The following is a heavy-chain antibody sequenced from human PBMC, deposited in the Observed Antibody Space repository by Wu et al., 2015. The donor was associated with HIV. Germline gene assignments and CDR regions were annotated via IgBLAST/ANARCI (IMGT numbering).Heavy chain of an antibody. J-gene: IGHJ5*02. CDR1: GYTFTGYY. V-gene: IGHV1-2*02. Sequence: QVQLVQSGAEVKKPGASVKVSCKASGYTFTGYYIHWVRQGPGQGLEWMGWINPNSGGTNYVQKFQGRFTMTRDTSISTAYMELSSLRSDDTAVYYCARADRTEITYYYETTAWFDPGPGNPGHRLL. CDR3: ARADRTEITYYYETTAWFDP. CDR2: INPNSGGT. D-gene: IGHD3-22*01.